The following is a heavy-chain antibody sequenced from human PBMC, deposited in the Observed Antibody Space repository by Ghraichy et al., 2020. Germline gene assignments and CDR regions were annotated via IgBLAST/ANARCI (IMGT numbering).Heavy chain of an antibody. CDR2: ISYDGSNK. J-gene: IGHJ6*03. D-gene: IGHD2-2*01. CDR3: AKGGDYCSSTSCAPGYYYYMDV. V-gene: IGHV3-30*18. Sequence: GGSLRLSCAASGFTFSSYGMHWVRQAPGKGLEWVAVISYDGSNKYYADSVKGRFTISRDNSKNTLYLQMNSLRAEDTAVYYCAKGGDYCSSTSCAPGYYYYMDVWGKGTTVTVSS. CDR1: GFTFSSYG.